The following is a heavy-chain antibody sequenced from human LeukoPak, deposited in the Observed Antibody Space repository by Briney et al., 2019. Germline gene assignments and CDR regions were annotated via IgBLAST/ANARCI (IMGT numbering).Heavy chain of an antibody. CDR3: ATERACGSSSCVAYYFDS. CDR1: GVTFSNDG. Sequence: GGSLRLSCAASGVTFSNDGMAWVRQAPGQGLEGVSSISASGTYIWYADSVKGRFTISRDNAKSSLYLQMDSLRAEDTAVYYCATERACGSSSCVAYYFDSWGQGTLVTVSS. J-gene: IGHJ4*02. CDR2: ISASGTYI. V-gene: IGHV3-21*01. D-gene: IGHD2-2*01.